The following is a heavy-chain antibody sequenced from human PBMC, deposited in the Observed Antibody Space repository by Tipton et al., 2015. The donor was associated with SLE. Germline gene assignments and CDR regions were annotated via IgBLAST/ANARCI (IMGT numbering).Heavy chain of an antibody. V-gene: IGHV3-23*01. J-gene: IGHJ4*02. CDR3: AKSQGLTLLRGEDIDY. Sequence: SLRLSCAASGFTFSSYAMHWVRQAPGKGLEWVSVISSGDGATTFYADSVKGRFTISKDNSKNTLYLQMNSLRAEDTAVYYCAKSQGLTLLRGEDIDYWGQGTQATVSS. D-gene: IGHD2-15*01. CDR2: ISSGDGATT. CDR1: GFTFSSYA.